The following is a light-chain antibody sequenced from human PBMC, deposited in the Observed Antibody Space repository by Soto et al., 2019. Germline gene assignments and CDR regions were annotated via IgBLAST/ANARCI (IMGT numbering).Light chain of an antibody. V-gene: IGKV3-11*01. J-gene: IGKJ4*01. CDR2: DVS. CDR1: QNVTSA. CDR3: QQRTSWPT. Sequence: EIVLTQSPATLSLSPGDRATISCRASQNVTSALGWYQQKPGQAPRLLIYDVSRMATAIPARFSGSGSGTDFTLTISSLEPEDFAVYYCQQRTSWPTFGGGTKVEIK.